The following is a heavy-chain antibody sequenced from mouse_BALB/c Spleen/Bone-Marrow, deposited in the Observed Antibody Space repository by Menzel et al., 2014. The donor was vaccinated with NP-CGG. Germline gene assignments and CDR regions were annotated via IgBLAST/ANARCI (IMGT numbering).Heavy chain of an antibody. J-gene: IGHJ3*01. CDR3: ARDVGYGNYFVY. D-gene: IGHD2-10*02. CDR1: GFTFSDFY. CDR2: SRNKAKHYTT. Sequence: EVKLMESGGGLVQPGDSLILSCAPSGFTFSDFYMEWVRQPPGERLEWIAASRNKAKHYTTEYSASVKGRFIVSRDTSQSILYLQMNALRAEDTAIYYCARDVGYGNYFVYWGQGTLVTVSA. V-gene: IGHV7-1*02.